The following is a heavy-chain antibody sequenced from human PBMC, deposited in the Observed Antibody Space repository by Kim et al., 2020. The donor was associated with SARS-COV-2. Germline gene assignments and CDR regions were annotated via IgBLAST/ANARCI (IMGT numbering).Heavy chain of an antibody. Sequence: GGSLRLSCSASGFTFSSYAMHWVRQAPGKGLEYVSVISSNGGSTYYADSVKGRFTISRDNSKNTLYLQMSSLRAEDTAVYYCVKGGRSSSDDHYYYGMGVWGQGTTVTVSS. CDR3: VKGGRSSSDDHYYYGMGV. CDR2: ISSNGGST. D-gene: IGHD6-6*01. J-gene: IGHJ6*02. CDR1: GFTFSSYA. V-gene: IGHV3-64D*06.